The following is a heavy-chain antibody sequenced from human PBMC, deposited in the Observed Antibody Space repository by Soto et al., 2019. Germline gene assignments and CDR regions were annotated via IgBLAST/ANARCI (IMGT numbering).Heavy chain of an antibody. J-gene: IGHJ4*02. V-gene: IGHV5-51*07. Sequence: PGESLKISCKGSGYSFTSYWIGWVHQMPGKGLEWMGIIYPGDSDTRYSPSFQGQVTISADKSISTAYLQWSSLKASDTAMYYCARHGNDFWSGYYIDYWGQGTLVTVSS. CDR1: GYSFTSYW. CDR2: IYPGDSDT. D-gene: IGHD3-3*01. CDR3: ARHGNDFWSGYYIDY.